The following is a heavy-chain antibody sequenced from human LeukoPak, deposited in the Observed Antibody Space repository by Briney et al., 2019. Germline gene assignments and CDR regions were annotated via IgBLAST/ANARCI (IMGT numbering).Heavy chain of an antibody. CDR3: ARLYYDYVWGSYRLDRYYYYYMDV. Sequence: ASVKVSCKASGYTFTSYGISWVRQAPGQGLEWMGWISAYNGNTNYAQKLQGRVTMTTDTSTSTAYMELRSLRSDDTAVYYCARLYYDYVWGSYRLDRYYYYYMDVWGKGTTVTVS. CDR1: GYTFTSYG. CDR2: ISAYNGNT. J-gene: IGHJ6*03. D-gene: IGHD3-16*02. V-gene: IGHV1-18*01.